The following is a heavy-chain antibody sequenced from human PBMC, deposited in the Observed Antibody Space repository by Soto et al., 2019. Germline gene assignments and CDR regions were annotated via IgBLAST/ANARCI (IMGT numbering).Heavy chain of an antibody. CDR2: INPNSGGT. CDR3: ARDGGAARFYAFDI. J-gene: IGHJ3*02. Sequence: GASVKVSCKASGYTFTGYYMHWVRQAPGQGLEWMGWINPNSGGTNYAQKFQGWVTMTRDTSISTAYMELSRLRSDDTAVYYCARDGGAARFYAFDIWGQGTMLTVSS. D-gene: IGHD6-6*01. V-gene: IGHV1-2*04. CDR1: GYTFTGYY.